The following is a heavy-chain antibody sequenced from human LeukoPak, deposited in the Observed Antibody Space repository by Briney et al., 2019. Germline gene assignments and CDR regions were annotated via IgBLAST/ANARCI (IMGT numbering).Heavy chain of an antibody. CDR3: ARESYYYYMDV. Sequence: PGASLRLSCVASGFTFSSYWMSWVRQAPGKGLEWVANIKQDGSEKYYVDSVKGRFTISRDNAKNSLYLQMNSLRAEDTAVYYCARESYYYYMDVWGKGTTVTVSS. V-gene: IGHV3-7*01. CDR1: GFTFSSYW. J-gene: IGHJ6*03. CDR2: IKQDGSEK.